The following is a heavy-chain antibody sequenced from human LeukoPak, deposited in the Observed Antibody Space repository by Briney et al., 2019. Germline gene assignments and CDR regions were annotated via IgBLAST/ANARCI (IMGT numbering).Heavy chain of an antibody. D-gene: IGHD6-13*01. Sequence: GGSLRLSCAASRFTFSSYAMSWVRQAPGKGLEWVSAISGSGGSTYYADSVKGRFTISRDNSKNTLYLQMNSLRAEDTAVYYCAKDRQYSSTAFDYWGQGTLVTVSS. V-gene: IGHV3-23*01. CDR3: AKDRQYSSTAFDY. CDR1: RFTFSSYA. CDR2: ISGSGGST. J-gene: IGHJ4*02.